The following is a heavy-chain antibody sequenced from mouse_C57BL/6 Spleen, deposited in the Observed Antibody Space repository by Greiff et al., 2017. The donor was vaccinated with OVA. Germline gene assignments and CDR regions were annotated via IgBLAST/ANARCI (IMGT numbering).Heavy chain of an antibody. V-gene: IGHV14-2*01. J-gene: IGHJ4*01. Sequence: EVHLVESGAELVKPGASVKLSCTASGFNIKDYYMHWVKQRTEQGLEWIGRIDPEDGETKYAPKFQGKATITADTSSNTAYLQLSSLTSEDTAVYYCALSTVVAPDAMDYWGQGTSVTVSS. D-gene: IGHD1-1*01. CDR1: GFNIKDYY. CDR3: ALSTVVAPDAMDY. CDR2: IDPEDGET.